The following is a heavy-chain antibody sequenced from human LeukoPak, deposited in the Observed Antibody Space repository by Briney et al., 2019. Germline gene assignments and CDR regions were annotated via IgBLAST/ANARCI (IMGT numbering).Heavy chain of an antibody. Sequence: ASVKVSCKASGYTFTGYGISWVRQAPGQGLEWMGWISADNGNTYYTQKFRGRVTMTTDTPTSTAYLELRSLGSDDTAVYYCARSNYRSTCPRCDPFDIWGQGTMVTVSS. D-gene: IGHD2-2*01. CDR3: ARSNYRSTCPRCDPFDI. CDR1: GYTFTGYG. CDR2: ISADNGNT. J-gene: IGHJ3*02. V-gene: IGHV1-18*01.